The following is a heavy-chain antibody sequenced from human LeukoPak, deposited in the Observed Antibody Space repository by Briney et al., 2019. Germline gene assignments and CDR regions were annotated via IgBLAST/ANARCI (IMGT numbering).Heavy chain of an antibody. V-gene: IGHV4-4*07. CDR2: VYTTGST. CDR1: GGSISSYY. Sequence: PSETLSLTCTVSGGSISSYYWSWIRQPAGKGPEWIGRVYTTGSTNYNPSLKSRVTMSIDTSKNQFSLKLNSVTAADTAIYYCARKPIFASGRHWYYFDNWGQGTLVTVSS. CDR3: ARKPIFASGRHWYYFDN. D-gene: IGHD3-10*01. J-gene: IGHJ4*02.